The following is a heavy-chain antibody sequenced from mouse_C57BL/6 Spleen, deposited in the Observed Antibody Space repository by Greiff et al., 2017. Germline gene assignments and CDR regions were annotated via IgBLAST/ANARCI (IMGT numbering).Heavy chain of an antibody. CDR1: GYSITSDY. J-gene: IGHJ1*03. Sequence: VQLQQSGPGLAKPSQTLSLTCSVTGYSITSDYWNWIRKFPGNKLEYMGYISYSGSTYYNPSLKSRISITRDTSKTQYYLQLNSVTTEDTATYYCARSGHYYGSSLYWYFDVWGTGTTVTVSS. V-gene: IGHV3-8*01. CDR2: ISYSGST. CDR3: ARSGHYYGSSLYWYFDV. D-gene: IGHD1-1*01.